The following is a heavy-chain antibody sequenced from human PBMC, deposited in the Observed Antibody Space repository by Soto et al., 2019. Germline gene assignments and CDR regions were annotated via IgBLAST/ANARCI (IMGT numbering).Heavy chain of an antibody. CDR2: IWYDGGNK. V-gene: IGHV3-33*01. Sequence: GGSLRLSCAASGFTFSSYGMHWVRQAPGKGLEWVAVIWYDGGNKYYADSVKGRFTISRDNSKNTLYLQMNSLRAEDTAVYYCARDSSGFLGSGFDPWGQGTLVTVSS. J-gene: IGHJ5*02. CDR3: ARDSSGFLGSGFDP. D-gene: IGHD3-3*01. CDR1: GFTFSSYG.